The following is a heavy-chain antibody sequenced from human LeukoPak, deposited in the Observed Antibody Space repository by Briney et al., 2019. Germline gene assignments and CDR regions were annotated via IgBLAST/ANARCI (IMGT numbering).Heavy chain of an antibody. V-gene: IGHV4-59*01. J-gene: IGHJ6*03. D-gene: IGHD3-22*01. CDR1: GGSISSYY. Sequence: SETLSLTCAVSGGSISSYYWSWIRQPPGKGLEWIGYIYYSGSTNYNPSLKSRVTISVDTSKNQFSLKLSSVTAADTAVYYCARGGGYYYDSSGYYSHYYYYYYMDVWGKGTTVTISS. CDR2: IYYSGST. CDR3: ARGGGYYYDSSGYYSHYYYYYYMDV.